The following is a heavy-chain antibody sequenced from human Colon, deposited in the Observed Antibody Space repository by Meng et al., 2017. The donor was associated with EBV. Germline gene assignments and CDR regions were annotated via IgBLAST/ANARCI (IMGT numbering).Heavy chain of an antibody. Sequence: LQQWGAGLLKPSETLSLTCVVYGGSLSDYYCSWIRQSPGRGLEWIGEIHPSGSIFYNPSLRSRVTISVDTSKNQFSLNLNSVTAADTAVYFCSRGVDSYKLGNLWGRGTLVTVSS. J-gene: IGHJ2*01. V-gene: IGHV4-34*02. CDR1: GGSLSDYY. CDR3: SRGVDSYKLGNL. CDR2: IHPSGSI. D-gene: IGHD7-27*01.